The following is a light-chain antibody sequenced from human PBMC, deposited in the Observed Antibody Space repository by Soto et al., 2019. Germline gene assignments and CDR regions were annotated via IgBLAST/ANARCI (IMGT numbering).Light chain of an antibody. Sequence: NFMLTQPHSVSESPGKTVTISCTRSSGSIASNYVQWYQQRPGSAPTTVIYEDNQRPSGVPDRFSGSIDTSSNSASLTISGLKTEDEADYYCQSYDSFNWVFGGATKLTVL. CDR2: EDN. CDR1: SGSIASNY. CDR3: QSYDSFNWV. J-gene: IGLJ3*02. V-gene: IGLV6-57*04.